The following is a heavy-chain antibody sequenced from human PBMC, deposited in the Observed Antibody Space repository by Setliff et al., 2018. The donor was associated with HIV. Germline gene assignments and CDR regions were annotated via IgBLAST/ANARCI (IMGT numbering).Heavy chain of an antibody. CDR2: IRTDGDAT. V-gene: IGHV3-23*01. CDR3: AKSYLERNSGWHGGFDL. J-gene: IGHJ4*02. D-gene: IGHD6-19*01. CDR1: GFTFSSYS. Sequence: QSGGSLRLSCAASGFTFSSYSMTWVRQAPGKGLEWVSSIRTDGDATYYADSVKGRFTISRDNSKNTLYLQMNSLRVEDAAVYYCAKSYLERNSGWHGGFDLCGQGTLVPSPQ.